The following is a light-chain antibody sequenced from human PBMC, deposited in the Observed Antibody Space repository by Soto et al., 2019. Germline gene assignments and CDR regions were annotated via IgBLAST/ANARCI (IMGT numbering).Light chain of an antibody. V-gene: IGLV1-47*02. CDR3: ATWDDSLSGVV. Sequence: QSVLTQPPSASGTPGQTVTISCSGSSSNIGSNYLYWYQQLPGTAPKLLIFINNQQPSGVPDRFSGSKSGTSASLAISGLRPEEEADYYCATWDDSLSGVVFGGGTKLTVL. J-gene: IGLJ2*01. CDR1: SSNIGSNY. CDR2: INN.